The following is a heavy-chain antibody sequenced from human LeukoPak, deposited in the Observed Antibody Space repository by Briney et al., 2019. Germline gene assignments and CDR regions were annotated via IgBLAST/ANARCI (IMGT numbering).Heavy chain of an antibody. Sequence: ETLSLTCAVYGGSFSGYYWSWIRQPPGKGLGWIGEINRSGSTNYNPSLKSRVTISVDTSKNQFSLKLSSVTAADTAVYYCARGLDARPFDYWGQGTLVTVSS. V-gene: IGHV4-34*01. J-gene: IGHJ4*02. CDR3: ARGLDARPFDY. CDR1: GGSFSGYY. CDR2: INRSGST. D-gene: IGHD3-9*01.